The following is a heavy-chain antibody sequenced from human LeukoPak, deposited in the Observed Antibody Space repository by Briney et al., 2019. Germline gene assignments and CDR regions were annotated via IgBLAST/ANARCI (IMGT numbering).Heavy chain of an antibody. CDR1: GGSISSSSYY. CDR2: IYYSGST. Sequence: SETLSLTCTVSGGSISSSSYYWGWIRQPPGKGLECIGSIYYSGSTYYNPSLKSRVTISVDTSKNQFSLKLSSVTAADTAVYYCARDMLGATLVGYWGQGTLVTVSS. D-gene: IGHD1-26*01. V-gene: IGHV4-39*07. J-gene: IGHJ4*02. CDR3: ARDMLGATLVGY.